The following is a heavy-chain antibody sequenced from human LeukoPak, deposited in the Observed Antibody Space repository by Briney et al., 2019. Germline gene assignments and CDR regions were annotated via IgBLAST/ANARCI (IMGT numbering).Heavy chain of an antibody. CDR2: ISSSSSYI. CDR3: AKAYGDYTPGTVDY. D-gene: IGHD4-17*01. Sequence: PGGSLRLSCAASGFTFSSYSMNWVRQAPGKGLEWVSSISSSSSYIYYADSVKGRFTISRDNAKNSLYLQMNSLRAEDTAVYYCAKAYGDYTPGTVDYWGQGTLVTVSS. J-gene: IGHJ4*02. V-gene: IGHV3-21*04. CDR1: GFTFSSYS.